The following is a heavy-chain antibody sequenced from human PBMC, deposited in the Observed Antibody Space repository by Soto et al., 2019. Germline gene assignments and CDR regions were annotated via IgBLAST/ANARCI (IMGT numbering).Heavy chain of an antibody. CDR1: GFTVSSNY. D-gene: IGHD1-26*01. CDR3: ARDQEVGVTVMGGMDV. V-gene: IGHV3-53*02. Sequence: EVQLVETGGGLIQPGGSLRLSCAASGFTVSSNYMSWVRQAPGKGLEWVSVIYSGGSTYYADSVKGRFTISRDNSKNTLYLQMNSLRAEDTAVYYCARDQEVGVTVMGGMDVWGQGTTVTVSS. CDR2: IYSGGST. J-gene: IGHJ6*02.